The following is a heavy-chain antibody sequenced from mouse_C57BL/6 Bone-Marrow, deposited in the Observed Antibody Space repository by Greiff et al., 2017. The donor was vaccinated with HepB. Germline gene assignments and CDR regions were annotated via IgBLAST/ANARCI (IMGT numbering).Heavy chain of an antibody. Sequence: QVQLQQSGAELVKPGASVKLSCKASGYTFTSYWMQWVKQRPGQGLEWIGEIDPSDSYTNYNQKFKGKATLTVDTSSSTAYMQLSSLTSEDSAVYYCARRGLLQELAYWGQGTLVTVSA. CDR3: ARRGLLQELAY. D-gene: IGHD2-3*01. CDR1: GYTFTSYW. CDR2: IDPSDSYT. J-gene: IGHJ3*01. V-gene: IGHV1-50*01.